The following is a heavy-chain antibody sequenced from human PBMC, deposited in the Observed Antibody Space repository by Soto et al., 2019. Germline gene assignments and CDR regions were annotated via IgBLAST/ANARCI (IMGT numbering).Heavy chain of an antibody. CDR2: LYWDDDE. V-gene: IGHV2-5*02. CDR3: AHRPRGFTYFFDY. J-gene: IGHJ4*02. Sequence: QITLNESGPTLVKPTQTLTLTCTFSGFSLSTRGVGVGWIRQPPGKALEWLALLYWDDDERYSPSLMSRLTITKDTSKNRVFLTMTNVDPVDTATYYCAHRPRGFTYFFDYWGQGTLVTVSS. CDR1: GFSLSTRGVG.